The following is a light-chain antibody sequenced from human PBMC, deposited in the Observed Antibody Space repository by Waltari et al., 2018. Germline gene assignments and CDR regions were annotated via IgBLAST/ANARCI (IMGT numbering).Light chain of an antibody. CDR1: DLGNRY. CDR3: QAWDRGTRGV. Sequence: SYDLTQPPSVSVSPGQTASITCSGVDLGNRYVCWYQQKPGQSPVLIIYQNGRRPSGIPDRFSGSNSGNTATLTISGTQAMDEADYYCQAWDRGTRGVFGGGTRLTVL. CDR2: QNG. J-gene: IGLJ2*01. V-gene: IGLV3-1*01.